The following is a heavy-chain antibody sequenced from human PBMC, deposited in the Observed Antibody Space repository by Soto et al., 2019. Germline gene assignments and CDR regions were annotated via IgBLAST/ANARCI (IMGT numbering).Heavy chain of an antibody. J-gene: IGHJ4*02. D-gene: IGHD6-13*01. V-gene: IGHV3-9*01. CDR1: GFTFDDYA. CDR3: AKDWRTAAGTGFDY. Sequence: PGVSLRLSCAASGFTFDDYAMHWVRQAPGKGLEWVSGISCNSGSIGYADSVKGRFTISXXXXXXSXYXQXXXLRAXDTALDYCAKDWRTAAGTGFDYWGQGTLVTVSS. CDR2: ISCNSGSI.